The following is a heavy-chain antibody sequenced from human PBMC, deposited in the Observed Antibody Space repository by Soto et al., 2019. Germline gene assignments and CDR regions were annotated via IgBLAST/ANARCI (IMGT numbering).Heavy chain of an antibody. J-gene: IGHJ1*01. V-gene: IGHV5-51*01. CDR3: ARLELSQGVEH. CDR2: MYPGDSQT. D-gene: IGHD3-10*01. CDR1: GYSFTSYW. Sequence: GESLKISCKGSGYSFTSYWIGWVRQMPGKGLEWVAMMYPGDSQTRYSPSFQGQVTISADKSISTAYLQWTSLKASDTAMYYCARLELSQGVEHWGQGTLVTVSS.